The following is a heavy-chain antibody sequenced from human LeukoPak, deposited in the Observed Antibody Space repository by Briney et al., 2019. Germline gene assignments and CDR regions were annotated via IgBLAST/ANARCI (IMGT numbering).Heavy chain of an antibody. CDR2: IYTSGST. V-gene: IGHV4-4*07. CDR3: ARERGHPSLRFLPVYYFDY. CDR1: GGSISSYY. D-gene: IGHD3-3*01. J-gene: IGHJ4*02. Sequence: PSETLSLTCTVSGGSISSYYWSWIRQPAGKGLEWIGRIYTSGSTNYDPSLKSRVTMSVDTSKNQFSLKLSSVTAADTAVYYCARERGHPSLRFLPVYYFDYWGQGTLVTVSS.